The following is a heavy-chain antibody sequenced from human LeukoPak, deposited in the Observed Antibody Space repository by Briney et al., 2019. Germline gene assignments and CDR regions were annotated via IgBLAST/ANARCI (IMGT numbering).Heavy chain of an antibody. CDR1: GYTFTGYY. Sequence: ASVKVSCKASGYTFTGYYMHWVRQAPGQGLEWMGWTNPNSGGTNYAQKFQGRVTMTRDTSISTAYMELSRLRSDDTAVYYCARWGGYCSGGSCYTPRYYYGMDVWGQGTTVTVSS. V-gene: IGHV1-2*02. CDR2: TNPNSGGT. J-gene: IGHJ6*02. CDR3: ARWGGYCSGGSCYTPRYYYGMDV. D-gene: IGHD2-15*01.